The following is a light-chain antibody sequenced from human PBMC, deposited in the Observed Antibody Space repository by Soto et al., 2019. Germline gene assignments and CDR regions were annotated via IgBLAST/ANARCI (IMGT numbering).Light chain of an antibody. V-gene: IGKV1-39*01. CDR2: GAS. J-gene: IGKJ5*01. CDR3: QQLNSYPIT. Sequence: IQMTQSPPSLSASVGDRVTITCRASQSISTYLNWYQQKPGKAPKLLIFGASTLQSGVPSRFSGSGSGTDFTLTISSLQPEDFATYYCQQLNSYPITFGQGTRLEIK. CDR1: QSISTY.